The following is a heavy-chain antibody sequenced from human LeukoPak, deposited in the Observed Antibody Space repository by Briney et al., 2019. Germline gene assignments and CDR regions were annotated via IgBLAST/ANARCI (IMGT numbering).Heavy chain of an antibody. J-gene: IGHJ4*02. CDR1: GFTFSDYT. Sequence: GRSLRLSCAASGFTFSDYTMQWVRQAPGKGLEWVALLPPDGSYQYYADSLKGRFTISRDNFKNALYLQMNSLRLEDTAVYYCARGLHDRSWYGAHWGQGTLLSLSS. CDR3: ARGLHDRSWYGAH. CDR2: LPPDGSYQ. D-gene: IGHD6-13*01. V-gene: IGHV3-30*04.